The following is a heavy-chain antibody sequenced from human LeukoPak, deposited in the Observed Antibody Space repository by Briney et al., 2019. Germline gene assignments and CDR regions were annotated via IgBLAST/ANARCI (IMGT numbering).Heavy chain of an antibody. V-gene: IGHV3-20*04. J-gene: IGHJ4*02. CDR1: GFTFDDYG. CDR2: INWNGGST. Sequence: GGSLRLSCAASGFTFDDYGMSWVRQAPGKGLEWVSGINWNGGSTGYADSVKGRFTISRDNAKNTLYLEMNSLRAEDTAVYYCAKHIRRGSNWPFDYWGQGTLVTVSS. CDR3: AKHIRRGSNWPFDY. D-gene: IGHD6-13*01.